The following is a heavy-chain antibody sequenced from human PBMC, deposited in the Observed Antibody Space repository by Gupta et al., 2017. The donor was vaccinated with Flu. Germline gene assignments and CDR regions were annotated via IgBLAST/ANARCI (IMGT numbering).Heavy chain of an antibody. CDR3: AHCPTANSCDRGYFDF. J-gene: IGHJ4*02. Sequence: QVTLSESGPALVKPTQTLTLTCTFSGFSLDTTGLAVGWVRQPPGEALDWLAVIYWDDHRRYSPSLKSRLTITRDTSNSRVLLTVTNVDPADTATYFCAHCPTANSCDRGYFDFWGQGILVTVSS. D-gene: IGHD1-26*01. CDR1: GFSLDTTGLA. V-gene: IGHV2-5*02. CDR2: IYWDDHR.